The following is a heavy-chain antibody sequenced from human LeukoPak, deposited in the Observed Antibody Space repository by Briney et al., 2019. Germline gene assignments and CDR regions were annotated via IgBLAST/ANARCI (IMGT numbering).Heavy chain of an antibody. V-gene: IGHV3-11*04. D-gene: IGHD5-18*01. Sequence: GGSLRLSCAASGFTFSDYYMSWIRQAPGKGLEWVSYISSSGSTIYYADSVKGRFTISRDNAKNSLYLQMNSLRAEDTAVYYCAREYTAHFSSRGAFDIWGQGTMVTVSS. CDR3: AREYTAHFSSRGAFDI. CDR1: GFTFSDYY. J-gene: IGHJ3*02. CDR2: ISSSGSTI.